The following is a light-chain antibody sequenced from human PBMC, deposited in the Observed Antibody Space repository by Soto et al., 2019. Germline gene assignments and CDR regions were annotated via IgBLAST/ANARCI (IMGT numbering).Light chain of an antibody. CDR2: DAS. J-gene: IGKJ5*01. CDR3: QQYGSIPIT. CDR1: QSVRSK. Sequence: EIVMTRSPATLSVSPGEVATLSGRASQSVRSKLAWYQQKPGQAPRILIYDASTRATGIPARFSGSGSGTEFTLTISRLEPEDFAVYYCQQYGSIPITFGQGTRLEI. V-gene: IGKV3-15*01.